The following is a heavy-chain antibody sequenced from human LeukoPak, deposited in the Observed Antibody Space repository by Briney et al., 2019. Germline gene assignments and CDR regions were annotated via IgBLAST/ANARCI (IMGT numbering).Heavy chain of an antibody. J-gene: IGHJ4*02. V-gene: IGHV3-23*01. CDR2: ISGSGGST. CDR1: GFTFSSYA. Sequence: SGGSLRLSCAASGFTFSSYAMSWVRQAPGKGLEWVSAISGSGGSTYYASSVKGRFTISRDNSKNTLHLQMNIMRAEDTGVYFCASGRSSGANPGCDYWGQGTLVTLSS. D-gene: IGHD4/OR15-4a*01. CDR3: ASGRSSGANPGCDY.